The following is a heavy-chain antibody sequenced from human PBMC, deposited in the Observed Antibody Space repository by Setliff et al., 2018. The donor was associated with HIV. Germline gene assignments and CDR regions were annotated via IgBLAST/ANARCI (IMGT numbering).Heavy chain of an antibody. CDR1: GFTFTNYW. CDR2: INSDGSNK. D-gene: IGHD3-22*01. J-gene: IGHJ3*02. V-gene: IGHV3-74*01. CDR3: VRDSYYDSSGYYRGALDI. Sequence: GSLRLSCAASGFTFTNYWMHWFRQAPGMGLVWVSRINSDGSNKFYADSVKGRFTISRDNAKNSLYLQMNSLRAEDTAVYYCVRDSYYDSSGYYRGALDIWGQGTMVTVSS.